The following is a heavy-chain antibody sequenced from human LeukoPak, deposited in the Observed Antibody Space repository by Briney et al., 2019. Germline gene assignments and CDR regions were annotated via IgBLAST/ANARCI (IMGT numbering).Heavy chain of an antibody. J-gene: IGHJ4*02. D-gene: IGHD3-10*01. Sequence: PGGSLRLSCAASGFTFSSYAMSWVRQAPGKGLEWVSAISGSGGSTYYADSVKGRFTISRDNSKNTLYLQMNSLRAEDTAVYYCAKDIVVGWFGESPQFDYWGQGTLVTVSS. CDR1: GFTFSSYA. CDR2: ISGSGGST. V-gene: IGHV3-23*01. CDR3: AKDIVVGWFGESPQFDY.